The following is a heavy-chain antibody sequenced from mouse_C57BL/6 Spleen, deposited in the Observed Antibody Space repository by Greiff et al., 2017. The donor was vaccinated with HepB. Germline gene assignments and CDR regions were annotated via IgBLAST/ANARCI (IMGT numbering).Heavy chain of an antibody. CDR1: GYTFTDYE. CDR2: IDPETGGT. CDR3: TRSGNRYWYFDV. Sequence: QVQLKESGAELVRPGASVTLSCKASGYTFTDYEMHWVKQTPVHGLEWIGAIDPETGGTAYNQKFKGKAIQTADKSSSTAYMELRSLTSEDSAVYYCTRSGNRYWYFDVWGTGTTVTVSS. V-gene: IGHV1-15*01. J-gene: IGHJ1*03.